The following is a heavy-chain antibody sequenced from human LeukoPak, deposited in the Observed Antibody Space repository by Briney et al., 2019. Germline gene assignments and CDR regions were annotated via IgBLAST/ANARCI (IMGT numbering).Heavy chain of an antibody. CDR3: ARALGAFDI. CDR1: GGSFSGFY. J-gene: IGHJ3*02. CDR2: ISQSGST. V-gene: IGHV4-34*01. Sequence: SETLSLTCAVYGGSFSGFYWSWIRQPPGKGLEWIGEISQSGSTNYNPSLKSRVNISLDTSENQFSLKLSSVTAADTAVYYCARALGAFDIWGQGTMVTVSS.